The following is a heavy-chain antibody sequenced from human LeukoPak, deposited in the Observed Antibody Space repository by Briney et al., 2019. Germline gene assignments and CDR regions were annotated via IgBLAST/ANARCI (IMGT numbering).Heavy chain of an antibody. Sequence: GASEKVSCKASGGTFSSYAISWVRQAPGQGLEWMGGIIPIFGTANYAQKFQGRVTITTDESTSTAYMELSSLRSEDTAVYYCARRRYRSSTSCFTGDYFDYWGQGTLVRLL. CDR3: ARRRYRSSTSCFTGDYFDY. CDR2: IIPIFGTA. CDR1: GGTFSSYA. J-gene: IGHJ4*02. D-gene: IGHD2-2*01. V-gene: IGHV1-69*05.